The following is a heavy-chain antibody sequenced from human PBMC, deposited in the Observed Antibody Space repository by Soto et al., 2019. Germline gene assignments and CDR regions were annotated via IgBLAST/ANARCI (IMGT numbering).Heavy chain of an antibody. D-gene: IGHD5-12*01. CDR2: INAGNGNT. V-gene: IGHV1-3*01. CDR1: GYTFTSYA. CDR3: ARAFYDRYYYYYMDV. Sequence: ASVKVSCKASGYTFTSYAMHWVRQAPGQRLEWMGWINAGNGNTKYSQKFQGRVTITRDTSASTAYMELSSLRSEDTAVYYCARAFYDRYYYYYMDVWGKGTTVTVSS. J-gene: IGHJ6*03.